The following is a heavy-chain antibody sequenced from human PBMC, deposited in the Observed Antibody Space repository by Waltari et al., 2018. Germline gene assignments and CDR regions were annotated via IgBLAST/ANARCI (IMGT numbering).Heavy chain of an antibody. CDR2: IYYSGST. D-gene: IGHD3-9*01. J-gene: IGHJ4*02. CDR3: ATQTGSDDY. V-gene: IGHV4-39*01. CDR1: GGSISSSSYY. Sequence: QLQLQESGPGLVKPSETLSLTCTVSGGSISSSSYYWGWIRQPPGKGLEWIGSIYYSGSTDYNPSLKCRVTISVDTSKNQFSLKLSSVTAADTAVYYCATQTGSDDYWGQGTLVTVSS.